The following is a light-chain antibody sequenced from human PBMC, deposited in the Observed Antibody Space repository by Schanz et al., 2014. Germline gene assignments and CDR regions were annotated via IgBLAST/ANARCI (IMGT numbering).Light chain of an antibody. CDR2: EVS. CDR3: SSYTSRSTL. Sequence: QSALTQPPSASGSPGQSVTISCTGTSSDVGGYNYVSWYQQHPGKAPKLMIYEVSQRPSGVPDRFSGSKSGNTASLTVSGLQAEDEADYYCSSYTSRSTLFGGGTKLTVL. CDR1: SSDVGGYNY. V-gene: IGLV2-8*01. J-gene: IGLJ3*02.